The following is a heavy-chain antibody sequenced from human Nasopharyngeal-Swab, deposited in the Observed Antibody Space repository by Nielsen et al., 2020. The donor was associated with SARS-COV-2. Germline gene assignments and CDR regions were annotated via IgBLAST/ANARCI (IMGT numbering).Heavy chain of an antibody. D-gene: IGHD4-17*01. Sequence: ASVTVSCQASGYTLTGYYMHWVRQAPGQGLEWMGWINPHSRGTKYAQKFQGRVTMTSDTSINTAYMELRRLRSDDTAVYYCARDDYGDYGYFGHWGQGTLVTVSS. CDR2: INPHSRGT. V-gene: IGHV1-2*02. CDR1: GYTLTGYY. J-gene: IGHJ4*02. CDR3: ARDDYGDYGYFGH.